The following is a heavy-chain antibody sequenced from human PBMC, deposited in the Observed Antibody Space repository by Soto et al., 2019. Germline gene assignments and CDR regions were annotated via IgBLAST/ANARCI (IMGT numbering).Heavy chain of an antibody. J-gene: IGHJ6*02. Sequence: QVQLVQSGAEVKKPGSSVKVSCKVSGGTFSSHSINWVRQAPGQGPEWMGGIIPIFGTENYAQKFQGRVTITADDSTSTAYMELSSLTSEDTALYYCSTSVYCSTTRCYYYYGLDVWGQGTTLIVSS. CDR2: IIPIFGTE. D-gene: IGHD2-2*01. CDR3: STSVYCSTTRCYYYYGLDV. CDR1: GGTFSSHS. V-gene: IGHV1-69*01.